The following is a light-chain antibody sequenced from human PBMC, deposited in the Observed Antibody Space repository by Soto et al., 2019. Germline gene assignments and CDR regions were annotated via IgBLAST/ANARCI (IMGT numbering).Light chain of an antibody. CDR1: QNVNTY. J-gene: IGKJ4*01. CDR3: QQRINWPLT. V-gene: IGKV3-11*01. Sequence: EIVLTQSPATLSSSTGERAPLCCKASQNVNTYIARYQHKRGQAPRLLIYDASNRATALPPRLNGRGSGTDFTFTISSLEPEDSGVYYCQQRINWPLTFCGGTKADIK. CDR2: DAS.